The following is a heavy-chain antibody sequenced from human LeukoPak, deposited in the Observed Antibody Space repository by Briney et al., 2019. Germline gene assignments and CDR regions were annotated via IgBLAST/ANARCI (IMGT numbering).Heavy chain of an antibody. V-gene: IGHV3-30*04. CDR1: GFTFSSYA. D-gene: IGHD3-10*01. CDR2: ISYDGSNK. J-gene: IGHJ4*02. Sequence: GSLRLSCAATGFTFSSYAMHWVRQAPGKGLEWVAVISYDGSNKYYADSVKGRFTISRDNSKNTLYLQMNSLRAKDTAVYYCARDLYGSGNVYWGQGTLVTVSS. CDR3: ARDLYGSGNVY.